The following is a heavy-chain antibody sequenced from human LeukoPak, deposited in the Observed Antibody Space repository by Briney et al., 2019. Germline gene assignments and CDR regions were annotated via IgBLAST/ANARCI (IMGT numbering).Heavy chain of an antibody. J-gene: IGHJ4*02. D-gene: IGHD2-8*01. CDR3: ARDRDCTNGVCRDY. CDR2: IKQDGSEK. Sequence: GGSLRLSCAASGFTFSSYWMHWVRQAPGKGLEWVANIKQDGSEKYYVDSVKGRFTVSRDNAKNSLYLQMNSLRAEDTAVFYCARDRDCTNGVCRDYWGQGTLVTVSS. V-gene: IGHV3-7*01. CDR1: GFTFSSYW.